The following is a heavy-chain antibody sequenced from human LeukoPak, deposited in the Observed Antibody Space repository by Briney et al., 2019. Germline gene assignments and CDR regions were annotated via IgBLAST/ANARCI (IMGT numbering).Heavy chain of an antibody. Sequence: SETLSLTCTVSGGSISSGGYYWSWIRQHPGKGLEWIGYIYYSGSTNYNPSLKSRVTISVDTSKNQFSLKLSSVTAADTAVYYCARDYGLGYCSGGSCYRRFYYFDYWGQGTLVTVSS. D-gene: IGHD2-15*01. V-gene: IGHV4-61*08. J-gene: IGHJ4*02. CDR3: ARDYGLGYCSGGSCYRRFYYFDY. CDR2: IYYSGST. CDR1: GGSISSGGYY.